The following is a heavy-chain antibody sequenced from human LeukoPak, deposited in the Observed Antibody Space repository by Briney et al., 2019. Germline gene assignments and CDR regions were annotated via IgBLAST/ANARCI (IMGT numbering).Heavy chain of an antibody. CDR2: INHSGST. Sequence: SETLSLTCAVYGGSFSGYYWSWIRQPPGKGLEWIGEINHSGSTNYNPSPKSRVTISVDTSKNQFSLKLSSVTAADTAVYYCARGSSGLLSQYFDYWGQGTLVTVSS. CDR3: ARGSSGLLSQYFDY. D-gene: IGHD3-3*01. V-gene: IGHV4-34*01. CDR1: GGSFSGYY. J-gene: IGHJ4*02.